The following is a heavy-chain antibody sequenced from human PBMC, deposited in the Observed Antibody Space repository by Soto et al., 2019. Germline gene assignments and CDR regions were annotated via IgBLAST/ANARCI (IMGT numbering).Heavy chain of an antibody. CDR1: GGSISSSSYY. Sequence: PSETLSLTCTVSGGSISSSSYYWGWIRQPPGKGLEWIGSIYYSGSTYYNPSLKSRVTISVDTSKNQFSLKLSSVTAADTAVYYCARRERSCYDSSGYYYFDYWGQGTLVTVSS. CDR2: IYYSGST. V-gene: IGHV4-39*01. D-gene: IGHD3-22*01. J-gene: IGHJ4*02. CDR3: ARRERSCYDSSGYYYFDY.